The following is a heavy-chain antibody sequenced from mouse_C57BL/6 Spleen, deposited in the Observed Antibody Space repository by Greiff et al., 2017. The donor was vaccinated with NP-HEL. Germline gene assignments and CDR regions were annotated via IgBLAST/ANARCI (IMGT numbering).Heavy chain of an antibody. D-gene: IGHD3-3*01. CDR1: GYAFSSSC. Sequence: VQLQQSGPELVKPGASVKISCKASGYAFSSSCMNWVKQRPGKGLEWIGRIYPGDGDTNYNGKFKGKATLTADKSSSTAYMQLSSLTSEDSAVYFCAREGTGFDYWGQGTTLTVAS. CDR3: AREGTGFDY. CDR2: IYPGDGDT. V-gene: IGHV1-82*01. J-gene: IGHJ2*01.